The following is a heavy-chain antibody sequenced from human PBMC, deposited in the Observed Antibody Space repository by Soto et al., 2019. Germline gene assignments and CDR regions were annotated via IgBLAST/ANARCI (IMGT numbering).Heavy chain of an antibody. V-gene: IGHV3-21*01. Sequence: GGSLRLSCAASGFTFSSYSMNWVRQAPGKGLEWVSSISSSSSYIYYADSVKGRFTISRDNAKNSLYLQMNSLRAEDTAVYYCARSGARAYYYDSSGPDDAFDIWGQGTMVTVSS. J-gene: IGHJ3*02. CDR2: ISSSSSYI. CDR1: GFTFSSYS. CDR3: ARSGARAYYYDSSGPDDAFDI. D-gene: IGHD3-22*01.